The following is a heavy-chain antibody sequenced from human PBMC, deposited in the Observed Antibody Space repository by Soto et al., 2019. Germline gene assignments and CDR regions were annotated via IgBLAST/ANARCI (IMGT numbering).Heavy chain of an antibody. CDR2: MYISGRN. V-gene: IGHV4-4*09. CDR3: AVSRGFVDYTWGSYGSREYFEN. Sequence: SETLSLTCNVSGDSISVSCGSISSFYWGWIRQSPGKGLEWIVHMYISGRNTYNPSLESRVTISLDMSNSHVSLKMISVTAADAALYCWAVSRGFVDYTWGSYGSREYFENLGRGTLVTASS. CDR1: CGSISSFY. J-gene: IGHJ4*02. D-gene: IGHD3-10*01.